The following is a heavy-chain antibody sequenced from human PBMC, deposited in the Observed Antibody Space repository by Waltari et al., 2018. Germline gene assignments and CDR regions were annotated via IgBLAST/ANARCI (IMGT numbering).Heavy chain of an antibody. V-gene: IGHV4-59*01. CDR1: GGSISSYY. CDR2: IYYSGST. D-gene: IGHD6-19*01. Sequence: QVQLQESGPGLVKPSETLSLTCTVSGGSISSYYWSWIRQPPGKGLEWIGYIYYSGSTNYNPSLKSRVTISVDTSKNQFSLKLSSVTAADTAVYYCARGPPIVVAVGDWFDPWGQGTLVTVSS. J-gene: IGHJ5*02. CDR3: ARGPPIVVAVGDWFDP.